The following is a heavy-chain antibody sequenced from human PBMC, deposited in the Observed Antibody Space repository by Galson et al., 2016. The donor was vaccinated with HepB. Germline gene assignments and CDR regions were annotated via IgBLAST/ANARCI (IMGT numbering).Heavy chain of an antibody. J-gene: IGHJ6*02. CDR1: GFPFSSYG. CDR2: IWYDGSNN. D-gene: IGHD1-1*01. CDR3: ARDVRPRQPHYYGMDV. Sequence: SLRLSCAASGFPFSSYGMHWVRQAPGRGLEWVGFIWYDGSNNFCEDSVKGRFTISRDNSKNTLYLQMNSLKAEDTSEYYCARDVRPRQPHYYGMDVWGQGTTVTVSS. V-gene: IGHV3-33*01.